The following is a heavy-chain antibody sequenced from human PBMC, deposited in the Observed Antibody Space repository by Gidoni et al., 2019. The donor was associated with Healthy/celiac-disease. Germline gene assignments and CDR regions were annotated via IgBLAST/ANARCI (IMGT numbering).Heavy chain of an antibody. Sequence: EVQLLESGGGLVQPGGSLRLSCAASGFTFSSYAMSWVRQAPGKGLEWVSAISGIGGSTYYADSVTGRFTISRDNSKNTLYLQMNSLRAEDTAVYYCAKDLRVRGTSDAFDIWGQGTMVTVSS. CDR3: AKDLRVRGTSDAFDI. J-gene: IGHJ3*02. CDR1: GFTFSSYA. CDR2: ISGIGGST. D-gene: IGHD3-10*01. V-gene: IGHV3-23*01.